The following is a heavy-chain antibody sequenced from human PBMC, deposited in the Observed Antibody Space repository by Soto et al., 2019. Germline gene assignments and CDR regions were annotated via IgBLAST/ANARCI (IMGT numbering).Heavy chain of an antibody. J-gene: IGHJ6*02. Sequence: SVKVSCKASGGTFSSYAISWVRQAPGQGLEWMGGIIPIFGTANYAQKFQGRVTITADESTSTAYMELSSLRSEDTAVYYCARGMGYCGSTSCYTPAEFYYYYGMDVWGQGTTVTVSS. CDR2: IIPIFGTA. D-gene: IGHD2-2*02. CDR3: ARGMGYCGSTSCYTPAEFYYYYGMDV. V-gene: IGHV1-69*13. CDR1: GGTFSSYA.